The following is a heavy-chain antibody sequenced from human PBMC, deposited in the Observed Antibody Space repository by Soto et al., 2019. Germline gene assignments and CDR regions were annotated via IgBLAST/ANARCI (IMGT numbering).Heavy chain of an antibody. CDR1: GSTFTGYY. D-gene: IGHD2-15*01. J-gene: IGHJ6*02. V-gene: IGHV1-2*04. Sequence: ASLKVSCNSAGSTFTGYYMHCVRETPGRGLEWMGWINPNSGGTNYAQKFQGWVTMTRDTSISTAYMELSRLRSDDTAVYYCARARLHRGVDYYYGMDVWGQGTTVTVSS. CDR3: ARARLHRGVDYYYGMDV. CDR2: INPNSGGT.